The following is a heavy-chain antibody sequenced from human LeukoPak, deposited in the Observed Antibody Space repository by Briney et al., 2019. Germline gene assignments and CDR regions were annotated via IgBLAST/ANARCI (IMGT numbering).Heavy chain of an antibody. Sequence: PGGSLRLSCAASGFTFSGSAMHWVRQASGKGLEWVGRIRSKANSYATAYAASVKGRFTISRDDSKNTAYLQMNSLRAEDTAVYYCANTYFAFWSGSFWGQGTLVTVSS. V-gene: IGHV3-73*01. J-gene: IGHJ4*02. D-gene: IGHD3-3*01. CDR3: ANTYFAFWSGSF. CDR2: IRSKANSYAT. CDR1: GFTFSGSA.